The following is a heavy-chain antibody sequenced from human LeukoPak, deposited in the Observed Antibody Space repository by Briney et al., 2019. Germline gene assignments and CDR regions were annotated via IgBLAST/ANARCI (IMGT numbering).Heavy chain of an antibody. CDR2: ISSSGGST. Sequence: GGSLRLSCAASGFTFSSYAMSWVRQAPGKGLEWVSVISSSGGSTYYADSVKGRFTISRDNSKNTLYLQMNSLRAEDTALYYCAKDGYYGSGSYYLAYFDYWGQGTLVTVSS. V-gene: IGHV3-23*01. CDR3: AKDGYYGSGSYYLAYFDY. CDR1: GFTFSSYA. J-gene: IGHJ4*02. D-gene: IGHD3-10*01.